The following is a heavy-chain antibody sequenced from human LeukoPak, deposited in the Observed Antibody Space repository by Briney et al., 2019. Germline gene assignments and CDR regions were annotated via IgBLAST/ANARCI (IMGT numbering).Heavy chain of an antibody. CDR3: ARDRYYGSGSYNYFDY. CDR2: INPSGGST. D-gene: IGHD3-10*01. Sequence: SVKVSCKASGYTFTSYDMHWVRQAPGQGLEWMGKINPSGGSTSYAQKFQGRVTMTRDTSTSTVYMELSSLTSEDTAVYYCARDRYYGSGSYNYFDYWGQGTLVTVSS. J-gene: IGHJ4*02. CDR1: GYTFTSYD. V-gene: IGHV1-46*01.